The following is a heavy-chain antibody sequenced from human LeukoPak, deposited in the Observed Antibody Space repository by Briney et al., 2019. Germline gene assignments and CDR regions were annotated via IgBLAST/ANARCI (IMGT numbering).Heavy chain of an antibody. D-gene: IGHD1-26*01. V-gene: IGHV3-30*02. CDR2: IQNDGSNK. Sequence: GGSLRLSCVAFGFTFSDYGIHWVRQAPGKGLDWVAFIQNDGSNKYYGDSVKGRFTISRDNSKNTLYLQMNSLRAEDTAVYHCAKDEIQGVIGAGPGYWGQGTLVTVSS. CDR1: GFTFSDYG. CDR3: AKDEIQGVIGAGPGY. J-gene: IGHJ4*02.